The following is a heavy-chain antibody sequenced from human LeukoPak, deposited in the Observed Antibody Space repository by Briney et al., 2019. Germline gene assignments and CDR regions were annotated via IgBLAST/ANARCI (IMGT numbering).Heavy chain of an antibody. CDR2: IKQDGSEK. Sequence: GGSLRLSCAASGFTFSSYWMSWVRQAPGKGLEWVANIKQDGSEKYYVDSVKGRFTISRDNAKNSLYLQMNSLRAEDTAVYYCARDGEAAAAEGWFDPWGQGTLVTVSS. V-gene: IGHV3-7*01. J-gene: IGHJ5*02. D-gene: IGHD6-13*01. CDR3: ARDGEAAAAEGWFDP. CDR1: GFTFSSYW.